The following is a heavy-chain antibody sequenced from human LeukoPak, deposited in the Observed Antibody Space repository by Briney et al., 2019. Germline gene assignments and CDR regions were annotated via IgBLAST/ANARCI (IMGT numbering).Heavy chain of an antibody. D-gene: IGHD3-22*01. CDR1: GFTFSSYA. CDR2: ISYDGSNK. V-gene: IGHV3-30-3*01. CDR3: ARDGLGYYDSSGYYFGDSFSEYFQH. Sequence: QSGGSLRLSCAASGFTFSSYAMHWVRQAPGKGLEWVAVISYDGSNKYYADSVKGRFTISRDNSKNTLYLQMSSLRAEDTAVYYCARDGLGYYDSSGYYFGDSFSEYFQHWGQGTLVTVSS. J-gene: IGHJ1*01.